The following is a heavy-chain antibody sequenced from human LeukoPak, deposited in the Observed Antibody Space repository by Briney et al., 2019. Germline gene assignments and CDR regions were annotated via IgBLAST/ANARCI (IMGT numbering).Heavy chain of an antibody. CDR2: ISYDGSSQ. V-gene: IGHV3-30-3*01. J-gene: IGHJ4*02. Sequence: GRSLRLSCTASGFIFSSYDMDWVRQAPGKGLEWVAVISYDGSSQYYADSVKGRFTISRDNSKNTLYLQMNGLRADDTAVYYCARPQYCSAGSCFYYFDYWGQGTLVTVSS. CDR1: GFIFSSYD. D-gene: IGHD2-15*01. CDR3: ARPQYCSAGSCFYYFDY.